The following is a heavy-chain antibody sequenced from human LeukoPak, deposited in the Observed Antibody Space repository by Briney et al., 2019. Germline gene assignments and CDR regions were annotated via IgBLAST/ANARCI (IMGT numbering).Heavy chain of an antibody. V-gene: IGHV3-64*01. J-gene: IGHJ6*02. CDR3: ARATTAAIYLADYYYYGMDV. Sequence: GGSLRLSCAASGFTLSSYAMHWVPQAPGRGLESVSAISSNGGSTYYANSVKGRFTISRDNSKNTLYLQMGSLRAEDMAVYYCARATTAAIYLADYYYYGMDVWGQGTTVTVSS. CDR2: ISSNGGST. D-gene: IGHD2-2*01. CDR1: GFTLSSYA.